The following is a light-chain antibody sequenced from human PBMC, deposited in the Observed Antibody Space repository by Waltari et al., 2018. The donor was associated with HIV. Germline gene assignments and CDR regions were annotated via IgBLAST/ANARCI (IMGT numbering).Light chain of an antibody. J-gene: IGLJ2*01. CDR1: SSDIGASNL. Sequence: QSALTQPASVSGSPGKSTPISCIGSSSDIGASNLVSWYQQRPGKATKLMIYEVIDRPSGSSNRFSGSKSGITASLTISGLQADDEADYYCASYTRSGILLFGGGTRLTVL. CDR3: ASYTRSGILL. CDR2: EVI. V-gene: IGLV2-14*01.